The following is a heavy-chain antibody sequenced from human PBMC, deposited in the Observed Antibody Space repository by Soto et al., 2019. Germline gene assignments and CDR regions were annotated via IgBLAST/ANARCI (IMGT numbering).Heavy chain of an antibody. CDR1: GYYLNTYW. J-gene: IGHJ4*02. CDR3: ARPGYYDSSGYYYPYYFDY. CDR2: IYPSDSDI. D-gene: IGHD3-22*01. V-gene: IGHV5-51*01. Sequence: PGEPLKISCEASGYYLNTYWIAWVRQMPGKGLEWMGVIYPSDSDIRYSPSFQGQVTISADKSISTAYLQWSSLKASDTAMYYCARPGYYDSSGYYYPYYFDYWGQGTLVTVSS.